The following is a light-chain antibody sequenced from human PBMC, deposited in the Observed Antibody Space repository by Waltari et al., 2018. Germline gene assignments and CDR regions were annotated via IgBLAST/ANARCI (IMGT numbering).Light chain of an antibody. CDR2: DVR. V-gene: IGLV2-14*03. J-gene: IGLJ3*02. Sequence: QSALTQPASVSGSPGQSITVTCTGTSSDVGGYNYVSWYQQHPGKAPKLMIYDVRNRPSGVSNRFSGSKSGNTSSLTISGLQAEDEADYYGSSYTSTRTLVFGGGTKLTVL. CDR1: SSDVGGYNY. CDR3: SSYTSTRTLV.